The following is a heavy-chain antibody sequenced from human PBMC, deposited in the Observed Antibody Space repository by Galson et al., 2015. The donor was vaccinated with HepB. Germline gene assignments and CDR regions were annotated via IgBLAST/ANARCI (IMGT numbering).Heavy chain of an antibody. V-gene: IGHV4-34*01. CDR1: GGSFSGYY. Sequence: SETLSLTCAVYGGSFSGYYWSWIRQPPGKGLEWIGEINHSGSTNYNPSLKSRVTISVDTSKNQFSLKLSSVTAADTAVYYCARGWELLMAFDYWGQGTLVTVSS. J-gene: IGHJ4*02. CDR2: INHSGST. CDR3: ARGWELLMAFDY. D-gene: IGHD1-26*01.